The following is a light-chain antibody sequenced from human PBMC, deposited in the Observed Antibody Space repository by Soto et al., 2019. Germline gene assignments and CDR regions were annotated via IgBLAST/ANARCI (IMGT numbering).Light chain of an antibody. Sequence: QSALTQPPSASGSPGQSVTISCTGTSSDVGTYNYVSWYQQHPGKAPKLMIYDVSERPSGVPDRFSGSKSGNTASLTVSVLPAEYQAYYFSRSYAGRDTLVFAGGTKLTVL. CDR2: DVS. CDR3: RSYAGRDTLV. J-gene: IGLJ2*01. CDR1: SSDVGTYNY. V-gene: IGLV2-8*01.